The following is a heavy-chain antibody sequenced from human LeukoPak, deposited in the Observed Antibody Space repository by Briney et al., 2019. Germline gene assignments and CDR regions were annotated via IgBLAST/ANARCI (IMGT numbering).Heavy chain of an antibody. CDR3: ARNPSNDAFDI. J-gene: IGHJ3*02. CDR2: IYYSGST. Sequence: SETLSLTCTDSGGSISSHYWSWIRQPPGKGLEWIGYIYYSGSTNYNPSLKSRVTISVDTSKNQFSLKLSSVTAADTAVYYCARNPSNDAFDIWGQGTMVTVSS. V-gene: IGHV4-59*11. CDR1: GGSISSHY.